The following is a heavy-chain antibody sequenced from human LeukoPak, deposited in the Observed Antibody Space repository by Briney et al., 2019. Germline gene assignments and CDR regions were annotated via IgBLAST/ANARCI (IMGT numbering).Heavy chain of an antibody. D-gene: IGHD3-16*02. CDR1: GYSISSGYY. Sequence: SETLSLTCTVSGYSISSGYYWGWIRQPPGKGLEWIGSIYHSGSTYYNPSLKSRVTISVDTSKNQFSLKLSSVTAADTAVYYCARVSLGDYVWGSYRFNWFDPWGQGTLVTVSS. CDR3: ARVSLGDYVWGSYRFNWFDP. CDR2: IYHSGST. J-gene: IGHJ5*02. V-gene: IGHV4-38-2*02.